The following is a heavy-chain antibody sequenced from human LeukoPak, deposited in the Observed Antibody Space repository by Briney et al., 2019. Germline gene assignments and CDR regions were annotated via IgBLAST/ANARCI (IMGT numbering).Heavy chain of an antibody. J-gene: IGHJ6*03. CDR3: ARGMDSSSRYYYYYMDV. CDR1: GFTFSSYS. Sequence: RGSLRLSCAASGFTFSSYSMNWVRQAPGKGLEWVSSISSSSNYIYYADSVKGRFTISRDNAKNSLYLQMNSLRAEDTAVYYCARGMDSSSRYYYYYMDVWGKGTTVTVSS. CDR2: ISSSSNYI. D-gene: IGHD6-6*01. V-gene: IGHV3-21*01.